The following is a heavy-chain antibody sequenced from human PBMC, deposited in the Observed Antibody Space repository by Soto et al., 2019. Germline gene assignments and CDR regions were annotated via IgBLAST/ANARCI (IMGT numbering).Heavy chain of an antibody. Sequence: PGGSLRLSCAASGFTFSSYGMHWVRQAPGKGLEWVAVISYDGSNKYYEDSVKGRFTISRDNFNDTLYLQMNSLRAEDTAVYYCAKALAAAGTDYWGQGTLVTVSS. CDR2: ISYDGSNK. D-gene: IGHD6-13*01. CDR1: GFTFSSYG. V-gene: IGHV3-30*18. CDR3: AKALAAAGTDY. J-gene: IGHJ4*02.